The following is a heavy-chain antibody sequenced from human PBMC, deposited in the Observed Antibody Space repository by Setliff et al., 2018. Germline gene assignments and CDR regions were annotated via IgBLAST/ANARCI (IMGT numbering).Heavy chain of an antibody. J-gene: IGHJ4*02. Sequence: PSETLSLTCTVSGGSISSGSNYWSWIRQPAGKGLEWIGHIDPSGNTNYSPSLKSRVTISGDTSQNYFSLKLTSVTEADTAVYYCLRIRLVPHGHSWGQGTLVTVSS. CDR2: IDPSGNT. CDR3: LRIRLVPHGHS. V-gene: IGHV4-61*09. CDR1: GGSISSGSNY. D-gene: IGHD2-15*01.